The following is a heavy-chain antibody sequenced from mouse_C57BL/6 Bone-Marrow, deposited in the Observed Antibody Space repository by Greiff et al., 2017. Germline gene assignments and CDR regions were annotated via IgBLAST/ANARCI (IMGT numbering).Heavy chain of an antibody. J-gene: IGHJ3*01. CDR1: GYTFTDYE. CDR2: IDPETGGT. V-gene: IGHV1-15*01. Sequence: QVQLQQSGAELVRPGASVTLSCKASGYTFTDYEMHWVKQTPVHGLEWIGAIDPETGGTAYNQKFKGKAILTADKSSSTAYMELRSLTSEDSAVYYCTREGGIFIGAYWGQGTLVTVSA. CDR3: TREGGIFIGAY. D-gene: IGHD1-1*01.